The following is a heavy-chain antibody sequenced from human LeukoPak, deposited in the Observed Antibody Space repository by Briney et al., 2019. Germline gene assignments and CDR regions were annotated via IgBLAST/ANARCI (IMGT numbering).Heavy chain of an antibody. CDR3: AREVMVRGVIGSYGMDV. D-gene: IGHD3-10*01. CDR1: GYTFTSYY. CDR2: INPSGGST. Sequence: ASVKVSCKASGYTFTSYYMHWVRRAPGQGLEWMGIINPSGGSTSYAQKFQGRVTMTRDTSTSTVYMELSSLRSEDTAVYYCAREVMVRGVIGSYGMDVWGQGTTVTVSS. J-gene: IGHJ6*02. V-gene: IGHV1-46*01.